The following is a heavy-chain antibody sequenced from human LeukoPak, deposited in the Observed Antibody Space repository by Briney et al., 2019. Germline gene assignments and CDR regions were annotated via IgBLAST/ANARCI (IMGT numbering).Heavy chain of an antibody. J-gene: IGHJ5*02. CDR3: GRGLYCSSTSCPFDP. CDR1: GFTFSSYA. CDR2: ISYDGSNK. Sequence: GGSLRLSCAASGFTFSSYAMHWVRQAPGKGLEWVAVISYDGSNKCYTDSVKGRFTISRDNSKNTLYLQMNSLRAEDTAVYYCGRGLYCSSTSCPFDPWGQGTLVTVSS. D-gene: IGHD2-2*01. V-gene: IGHV3-30-3*01.